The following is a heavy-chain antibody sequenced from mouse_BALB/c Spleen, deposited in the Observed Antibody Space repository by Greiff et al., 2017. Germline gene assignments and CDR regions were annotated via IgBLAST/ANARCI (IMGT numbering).Heavy chain of an antibody. V-gene: IGHV1S29*02. Sequence: EVKLQESGPELVKPGASVKISCKASGYTFTDYNMHWVKQSHGKSLEWIGYIYPYNGGTGYNQKFKSKATLTVDNSSSTAYMELRSLTSEDSAVYYCAREGTYYGYAWFAYWGQGTLVTVSA. CDR1: GYTFTDYN. J-gene: IGHJ3*01. D-gene: IGHD2-9*01. CDR2: IYPYNGGT. CDR3: AREGTYYGYAWFAY.